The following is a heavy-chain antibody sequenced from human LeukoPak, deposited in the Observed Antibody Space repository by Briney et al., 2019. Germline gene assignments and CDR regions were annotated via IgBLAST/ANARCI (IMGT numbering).Heavy chain of an antibody. D-gene: IGHD3-22*01. V-gene: IGHV1-2*02. Sequence: ASVKVSCKASGYTFTGYYMHWVRQAPGQGLEWMGWINPNSGGTNYAQKFQGRVTMTRDTSISTAYMELSRLRSDDTAVYYCARVQYYYDSSGCFDYWGQGTLVTVSS. CDR1: GYTFTGYY. CDR2: INPNSGGT. CDR3: ARVQYYYDSSGCFDY. J-gene: IGHJ4*02.